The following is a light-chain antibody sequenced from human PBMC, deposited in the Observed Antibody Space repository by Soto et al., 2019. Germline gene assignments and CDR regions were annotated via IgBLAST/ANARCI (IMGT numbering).Light chain of an antibody. V-gene: IGKV3-20*01. CDR2: GAS. Sequence: IVLTQSHVTLSFSPGELAPLXLRASQSVTGTNLAWYQQRAGQAPRLLIYGASSRATGVPDRVSGSGSGTDFTLTINRLEPEDFAVYYCQQYGNFPYTFGQGTKVDIK. CDR1: QSVTGTN. CDR3: QQYGNFPYT. J-gene: IGKJ2*01.